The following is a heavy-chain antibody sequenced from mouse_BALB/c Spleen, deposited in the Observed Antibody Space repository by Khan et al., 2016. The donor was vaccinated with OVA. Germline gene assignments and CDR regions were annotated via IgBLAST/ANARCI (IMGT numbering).Heavy chain of an antibody. J-gene: IGHJ3*01. V-gene: IGHV2-9*02. CDR1: GFSLTNYG. D-gene: IGHD1-1*01. CDR2: IWAGGST. CDR3: ARPYYGSAWFAY. Sequence: QVQLKESGPGLVAPSQSLSITCTVSGFSLTNYGVHWVRQPPREGLEWLGVIWAGGSTNYNSALMSRLSISKDNSKSQVFLKMTSLQTNDTAMDYCARPYYGSAWFAYWGQGTLVTVSA.